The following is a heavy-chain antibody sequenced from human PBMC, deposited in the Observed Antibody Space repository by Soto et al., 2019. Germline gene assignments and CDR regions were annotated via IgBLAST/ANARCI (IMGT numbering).Heavy chain of an antibody. Sequence: GASVKVSCKASGYTFTSYGISWVRQAPGQGLEWMGWISAYNGNTNYAQKLQGRVTMTTDTSTSTAYMELRSLRSDDTAVYYCARDDCSGGSCYIGYWGQGTLVTVSS. CDR3: ARDDCSGGSCYIGY. D-gene: IGHD2-15*01. J-gene: IGHJ4*02. V-gene: IGHV1-18*01. CDR2: ISAYNGNT. CDR1: GYTFTSYG.